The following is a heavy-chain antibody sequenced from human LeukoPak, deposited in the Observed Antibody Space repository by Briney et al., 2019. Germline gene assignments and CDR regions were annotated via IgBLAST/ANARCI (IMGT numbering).Heavy chain of an antibody. Sequence: AVKVSCKASGYTFTNYGVSWVRQAPGQGLEWMGRIIPILGIANYAQKFQGRVTITADKSTTTAYMELSSLRSEDTAVYYCARDPRDYDILTGYYTYYFDYWGQGTLVTVSS. CDR1: GYTFTNYG. D-gene: IGHD3-9*01. CDR3: ARDPRDYDILTGYYTYYFDY. V-gene: IGHV1-69*04. J-gene: IGHJ4*02. CDR2: IIPILGIA.